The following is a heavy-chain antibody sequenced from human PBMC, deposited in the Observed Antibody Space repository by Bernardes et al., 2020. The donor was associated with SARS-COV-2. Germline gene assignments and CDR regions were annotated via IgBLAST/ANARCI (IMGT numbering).Heavy chain of an antibody. CDR3: ALPPTNYDRYGMDV. CDR2: INPNSGGT. D-gene: IGHD3-22*01. J-gene: IGHJ6*02. V-gene: IGHV1-2*02. CDR1: GYTFTNYY. Sequence: ASVKVSCKASGYTFTNYYLHWVRQAPGQGLEWMGWINPNSGGTNYAQKFQGRVTMTRDTSISSAYMELSRLRSDDTAVYYCALPPTNYDRYGMDVWGQETTVIVSS.